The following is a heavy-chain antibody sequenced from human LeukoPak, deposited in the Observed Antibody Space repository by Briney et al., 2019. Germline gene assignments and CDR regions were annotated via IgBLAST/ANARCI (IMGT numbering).Heavy chain of an antibody. J-gene: IGHJ4*02. D-gene: IGHD6-13*01. Sequence: PGGSLRLSCAASGFTFSSYSMNWVRQAPGKGLEWVSSISSGSSYIYYADSVKGRFTISRDNAKNSLYLQMNSLRAEDTAVYYCARQSSWYGVFDYWGQGTLVTVSS. CDR1: GFTFSSYS. CDR2: ISSGSSYI. CDR3: ARQSSWYGVFDY. V-gene: IGHV3-21*01.